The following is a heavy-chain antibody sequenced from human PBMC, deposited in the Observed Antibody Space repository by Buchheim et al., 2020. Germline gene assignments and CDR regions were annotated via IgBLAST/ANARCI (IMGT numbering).Heavy chain of an antibody. J-gene: IGHJ4*02. D-gene: IGHD3-3*01. Sequence: QVQLQQWGAGLLKPSETLSLTCAVYGGSFSGYYWSWIRQPPGKGLEWIGEINHSGSTNYNPSLKSRVTISVDTSKNQFSLKLSSVTAADTAVYYCARGVNDFWSGYYSRYFDYWGQGTL. CDR3: ARGVNDFWSGYYSRYFDY. CDR2: INHSGST. V-gene: IGHV4-34*01. CDR1: GGSFSGYY.